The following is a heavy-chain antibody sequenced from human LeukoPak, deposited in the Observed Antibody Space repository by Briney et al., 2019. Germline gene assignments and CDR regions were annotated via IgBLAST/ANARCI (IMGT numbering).Heavy chain of an antibody. CDR1: GGSISSGGYY. CDR2: IYSDGST. V-gene: IGHV4-61*02. CDR3: AREGSTVTPFDF. Sequence: SQTLSLTCTVSGGSISSGGYYWSWIRQPAGKGLEWIGRIYSDGSTNYNPSLKSRVTMSVDTSKNQFSLKLSSVTAADTAVYYCAREGSTVTPFDFWGQGTLVTVSS. D-gene: IGHD4-17*01. J-gene: IGHJ4*02.